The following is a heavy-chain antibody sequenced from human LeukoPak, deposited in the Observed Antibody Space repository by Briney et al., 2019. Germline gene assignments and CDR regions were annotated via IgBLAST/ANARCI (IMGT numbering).Heavy chain of an antibody. CDR1: GFTFRTYV. CDR2: ISGSGDST. CDR3: AKGIPTGPFVY. V-gene: IGHV3-23*01. J-gene: IGHJ4*02. D-gene: IGHD3-3*01. Sequence: GGSLRLSCAASGFTFRTYVMSWVRQAPGKGLDWVSAISGSGDSTYYADSVKGRFTISRDNSKNTLYLQMNSLRAEDTAIYYCAKGIPTGPFVYWGQGTLVTVSS.